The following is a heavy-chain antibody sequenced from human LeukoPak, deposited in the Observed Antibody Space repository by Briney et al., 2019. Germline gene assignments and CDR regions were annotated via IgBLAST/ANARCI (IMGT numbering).Heavy chain of an antibody. Sequence: SQTLSLTCTVSGGSISSGDYYWSWIRQPPGKGLEWIGYIYYSGSTYYNPSLKSRVTISVDTSKNQFSLKLSSVTAADTAVYYCARVGRAYCGGDCYSGWFDPWGQGTLVTVSS. CDR1: GGSISSGDYY. J-gene: IGHJ5*02. V-gene: IGHV4-30-4*01. CDR2: IYYSGST. D-gene: IGHD2-21*02. CDR3: ARVGRAYCGGDCYSGWFDP.